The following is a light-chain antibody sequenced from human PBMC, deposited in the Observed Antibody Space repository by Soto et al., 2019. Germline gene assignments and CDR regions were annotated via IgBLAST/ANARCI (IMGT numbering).Light chain of an antibody. Sequence: EIVMTQSPATLSVSPGEIATLSCRASQRISRNLAWYQQKPGQAPRLLIYDASTRATAIPARFSGSGSETEFTLTISSLQSEDSAVYYCQQYNNWPPWTFGQETKVEIK. CDR3: QQYNNWPPWT. J-gene: IGKJ1*01. CDR2: DAS. CDR1: QRISRN. V-gene: IGKV3-15*01.